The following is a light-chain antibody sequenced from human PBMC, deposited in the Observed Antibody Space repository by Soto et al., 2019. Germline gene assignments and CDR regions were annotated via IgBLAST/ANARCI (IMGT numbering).Light chain of an antibody. CDR2: AAS. Sequence: EIVLTQSPGTLSLSPGESATLSCRASQRVTNNNLAWFQQKPGQAPRLLIHAASTRAVGIPVRFSGGGSGTDFTLAISRLEPEDFAVYYCHQYGNSAYTFGQGTKVDIK. V-gene: IGKV3-20*01. CDR1: QRVTNNN. CDR3: HQYGNSAYT. J-gene: IGKJ2*01.